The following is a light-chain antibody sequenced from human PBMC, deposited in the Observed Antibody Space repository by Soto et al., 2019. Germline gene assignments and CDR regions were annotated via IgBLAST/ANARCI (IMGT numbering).Light chain of an antibody. Sequence: QSVLTQPPSVSAAPGLKVTISCSGSSSNIGNNYVSWYQQLPGTAPKLLIYDNNKRPSGIPDRFSGSKSGTSATLGITGLQTGDEADYYCGTWDSSLSAYVFGTGTKVT. CDR2: DNN. CDR3: GTWDSSLSAYV. J-gene: IGLJ1*01. V-gene: IGLV1-51*01. CDR1: SSNIGNNY.